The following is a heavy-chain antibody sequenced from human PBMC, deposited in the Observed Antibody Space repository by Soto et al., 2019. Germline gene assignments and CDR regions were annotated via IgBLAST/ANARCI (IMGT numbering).Heavy chain of an antibody. J-gene: IGHJ4*02. CDR2: IYQSGST. D-gene: IGHD1-1*01. Sequence: SETLSLTCIVSGDSISNITYYLGWIRQPPGKGLEYIAIIYQSGSTYYNPSLKSRVTITVDTSKNQISLQLSSVTAADTAVYYCARGGAYIDYNLVDYFAHWGRGTLVTVSS. CDR3: ARGGAYIDYNLVDYFAH. V-gene: IGHV4-39*01. CDR1: GDSISNITYY.